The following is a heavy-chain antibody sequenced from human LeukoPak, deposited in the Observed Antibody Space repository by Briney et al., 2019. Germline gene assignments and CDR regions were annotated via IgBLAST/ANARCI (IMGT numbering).Heavy chain of an antibody. CDR2: TYYRSKWYN. CDR3: ARSKGYFDL. V-gene: IGHV6-1*01. J-gene: IGHJ2*01. CDR1: GDSVSSNSAA. Sequence: SQTLSLICAISGDSVSSNSAARNWIRQSPSRGLEWLGRTYYRSKWYNEYASSVKSRITINPDTSQNQFSLQLNSVTPEDTAVYFCARSKGYFDLWGRGTLVTVSS. D-gene: IGHD4-11*01.